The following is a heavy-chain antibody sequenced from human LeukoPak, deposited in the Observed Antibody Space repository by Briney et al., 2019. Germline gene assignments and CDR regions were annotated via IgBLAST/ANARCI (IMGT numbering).Heavy chain of an antibody. V-gene: IGHV4-59*01. J-gene: IGHJ4*02. CDR1: VDSISSYY. CDR2: IYHSGST. CDR3: AAGYSSTWYYFDY. Sequence: SETLSLTCTVSVDSISSYYWSWIRHPPGKRLEGIGYIYHSGSTNYNPYLKSRVTISAHTSKDQFSLKLASVTAADTAVYYCAAGYSSTWYYFDYWGQGTLVTVSS. D-gene: IGHD6-13*01.